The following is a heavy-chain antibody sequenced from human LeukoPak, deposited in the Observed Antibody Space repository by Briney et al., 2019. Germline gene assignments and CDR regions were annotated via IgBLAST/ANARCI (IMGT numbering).Heavy chain of an antibody. D-gene: IGHD4-17*01. CDR3: ARKRDDSDYDIDY. CDR2: ICYTGTT. Sequence: SETLSLTCTVSGGSISSADYYWTWIRQPPGKDLEWIVYICYTGTTYYNPSLKSRLTISVDTSKNQFSLRLTSVTASDTAVYYCARKRDDSDYDIDYWGRGTLVTVS. V-gene: IGHV4-30-4*01. J-gene: IGHJ4*02. CDR1: GGSISSADYY.